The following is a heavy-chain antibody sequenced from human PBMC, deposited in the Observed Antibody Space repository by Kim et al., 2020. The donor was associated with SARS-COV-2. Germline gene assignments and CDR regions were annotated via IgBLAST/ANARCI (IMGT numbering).Heavy chain of an antibody. CDR3: ARRGGSAWVENYFDH. Sequence: NPTLERRVTMSVETSKNQFSLKLNSVTAADTAVFYCARRGGSAWVENYFDHWGQGTLVTVSS. D-gene: IGHD6-25*01. J-gene: IGHJ4*02. V-gene: IGHV4-39*01.